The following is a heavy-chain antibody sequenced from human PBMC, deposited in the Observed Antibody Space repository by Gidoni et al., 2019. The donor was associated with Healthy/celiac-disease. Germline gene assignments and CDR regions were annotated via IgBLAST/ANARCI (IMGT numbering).Heavy chain of an antibody. J-gene: IGHJ6*03. D-gene: IGHD3-10*01. CDR3: AALGWFGESSEPVYYYYYMDV. V-gene: IGHV5-10-1*03. Sequence: EVQLVQSGAEVKKPGESLRISCKGSGYSFTSSWSSWVRQMPGKGLEWMGSIDPSDSYTNYSPSFQGHVTISADKSISTAYLQWSSLKASDTAMYYCAALGWFGESSEPVYYYYYMDVWGKGTTVTVSS. CDR1: GYSFTSSW. CDR2: IDPSDSYT.